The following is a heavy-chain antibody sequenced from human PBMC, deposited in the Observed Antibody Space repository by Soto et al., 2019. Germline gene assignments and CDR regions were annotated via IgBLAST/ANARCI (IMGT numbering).Heavy chain of an antibody. Sequence: QVQLVQSGAEVKKPGSSVKVSCKASGGTFSSYAISWVRQAPGQGLEWMGGIIPIFGTANYAQKFQGRVTITADESTSTAYMELSSLRSEDTAVYYCASGTYYYDSSGYYCNWFDPWGQGTLVTVSS. V-gene: IGHV1-69*01. CDR3: ASGTYYYDSSGYYCNWFDP. CDR1: GGTFSSYA. CDR2: IIPIFGTA. D-gene: IGHD3-22*01. J-gene: IGHJ5*02.